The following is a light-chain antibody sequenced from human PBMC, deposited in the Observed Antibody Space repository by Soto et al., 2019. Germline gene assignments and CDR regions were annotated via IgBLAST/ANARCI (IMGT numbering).Light chain of an antibody. CDR3: QQSYSTT. V-gene: IGKV1-39*01. Sequence: DIQMTQSPSSLSASVGDRVTITCRASQSISSYLNWYQQKPGKAPKLLIYAASSLQSGVPSRFSGSGSGTDFTLTISSLQPEDFATYYCQQSYSTTFVQGTKLEIK. CDR2: AAS. CDR1: QSISSY. J-gene: IGKJ2*01.